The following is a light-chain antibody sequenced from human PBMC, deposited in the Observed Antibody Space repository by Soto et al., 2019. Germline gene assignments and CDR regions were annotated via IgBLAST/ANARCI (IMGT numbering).Light chain of an antibody. V-gene: IGLV1-47*01. Sequence: QSVLTQPPSTSGTPGQRVTISCSGSTSNIGRNYVYWYQQFPGTAPKLLIYRNNQRTSGVPDRFSGSRSDTSASLAIRGLRSEDEAYYFCASWDDSLSAEVFGTGTKVTVL. CDR1: TSNIGRNY. CDR3: ASWDDSLSAEV. CDR2: RNN. J-gene: IGLJ1*01.